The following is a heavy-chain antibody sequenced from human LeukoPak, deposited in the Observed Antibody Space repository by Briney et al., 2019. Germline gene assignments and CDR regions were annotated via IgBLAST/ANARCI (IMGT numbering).Heavy chain of an antibody. CDR3: ARGGSRFDP. D-gene: IGHD2-2*01. J-gene: IGHJ5*02. V-gene: IGHV4-59*12. CDR2: IYHSGRT. Sequence: PSETLSLTCTVSGGSITNYYWSWIRQPPGKGLEWIGYIYHSGRTNYNPSLKSRVTISVDTSKNQFYLKLSSVTAADTAVYYCARGGSRFDPWGQGTLVTVSS. CDR1: GGSITNYY.